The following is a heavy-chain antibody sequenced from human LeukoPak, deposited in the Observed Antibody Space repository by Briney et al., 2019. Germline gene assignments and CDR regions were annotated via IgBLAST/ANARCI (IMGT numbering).Heavy chain of an antibody. CDR3: EKDRDAMQRRGLYYYRDV. V-gene: IGHV3-30*02. Sequence: PGGSLRLSRAAAGFTFSNSGMHWVRRAPGKGLEWVSFIRYDGSYEYYADSVKGRFTISRENSKNTLYLQMNSLIAEDTAVYYYEKDRDAMQRRGLYYYRDVWGKGTTVTVSS. J-gene: IGHJ6*03. D-gene: IGHD2-2*01. CDR1: GFTFSNSG. CDR2: IRYDGSYE.